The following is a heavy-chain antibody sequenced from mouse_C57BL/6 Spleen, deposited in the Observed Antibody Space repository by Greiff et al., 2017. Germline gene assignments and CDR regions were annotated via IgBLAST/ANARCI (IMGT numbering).Heavy chain of an antibody. D-gene: IGHD1-1*01. Sequence: QVQLQQPGAELVMPGASVKLSCKASGYTFTSYWMHWVKQRPGQGLEWIGEIDPSDSYTNYNQKFKGKSTLTVDKSSSTAYMQLSSLTSEDSAVYYCARKGLLRYPWYFDVWGTGTTVTVSS. CDR3: ARKGLLRYPWYFDV. V-gene: IGHV1-69*01. CDR1: GYTFTSYW. CDR2: IDPSDSYT. J-gene: IGHJ1*03.